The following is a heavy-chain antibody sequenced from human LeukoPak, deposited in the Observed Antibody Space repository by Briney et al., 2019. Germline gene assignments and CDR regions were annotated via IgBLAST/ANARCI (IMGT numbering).Heavy chain of an antibody. CDR2: IYPGDSVT. CDR3: ARHIGLVAPDGFDI. CDR1: GYSFTNYW. V-gene: IGHV5-51*01. Sequence: GESLKISCKGSGYSFTNYWIGWVRQMPGKGLVWMGIIYPGDSVTRYSPSFQGQVTISVDKSISTAYLQWGSLKASDTAMYYCARHIGLVAPDGFDIWGQGTMVTVSS. D-gene: IGHD2-8*02. J-gene: IGHJ3*02.